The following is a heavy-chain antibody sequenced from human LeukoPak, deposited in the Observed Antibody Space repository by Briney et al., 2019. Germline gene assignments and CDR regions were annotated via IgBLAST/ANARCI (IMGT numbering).Heavy chain of an antibody. Sequence: ASVKVSCKASGYTFTSYYMHWVRQAPGQGLEWMGIVNPSGGSTSYAQKFQGRVTMTRDTSTSTVYMELSSLRSEDTAVYYCARAVPAYCGGDCYSSPDYWGQGTLVTVSS. J-gene: IGHJ4*02. CDR1: GYTFTSYY. CDR2: VNPSGGST. D-gene: IGHD2-21*02. V-gene: IGHV1-46*01. CDR3: ARAVPAYCGGDCYSSPDY.